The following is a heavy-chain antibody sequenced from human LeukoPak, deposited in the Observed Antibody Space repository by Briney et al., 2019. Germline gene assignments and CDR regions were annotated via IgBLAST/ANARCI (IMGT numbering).Heavy chain of an antibody. Sequence: PSETLSLTCTVSGGSISSYYWSWIRQPPGKGLEWIGYIYYSGSTNYNPSLKSRVTISVDTSKNQFSLKLSSVTAADTAVYYCARGPPWFGELWLDYWGQGTLVTVSS. J-gene: IGHJ4*02. V-gene: IGHV4-59*12. CDR1: GGSISSYY. CDR2: IYYSGST. CDR3: ARGPPWFGELWLDY. D-gene: IGHD3-10*01.